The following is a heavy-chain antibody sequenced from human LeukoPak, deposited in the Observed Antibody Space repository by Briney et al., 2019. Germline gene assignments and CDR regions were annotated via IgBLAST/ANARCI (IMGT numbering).Heavy chain of an antibody. CDR1: GFTLSNYA. V-gene: IGHV3-23*01. CDR2: IWGDDDKT. D-gene: IGHD2-15*01. J-gene: IGHJ5*02. CDR3: AKTQGYYDA. Sequence: GGSLRLSCVASGFTLSNYAMTWVRQAPGKGLELVAGIWGDDDKTVYGDAVKGRFTISRDNSKNTLYLQMNSLRADDTAVYYCAKTQGYYDAWGQGALVTVSS.